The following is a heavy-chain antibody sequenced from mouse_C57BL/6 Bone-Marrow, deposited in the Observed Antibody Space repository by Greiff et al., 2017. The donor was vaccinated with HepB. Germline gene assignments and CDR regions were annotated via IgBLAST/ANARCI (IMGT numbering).Heavy chain of an antibody. V-gene: IGHV14-4*01. CDR3: TTHFITTVVATYYYAMDY. J-gene: IGHJ4*01. CDR1: GFNIKDDY. Sequence: VQLQQSGAELVRPGASVKLSCTASGFNIKDDYMHWVKQRPEQGLEWIGWIDPENGDTEYASKFQGKATRTAATSSNPAYLQLSRLQSEGTTVYYCTTHFITTVVATYYYAMDYWGQGTSVTVSS. D-gene: IGHD1-1*01. CDR2: IDPENGDT.